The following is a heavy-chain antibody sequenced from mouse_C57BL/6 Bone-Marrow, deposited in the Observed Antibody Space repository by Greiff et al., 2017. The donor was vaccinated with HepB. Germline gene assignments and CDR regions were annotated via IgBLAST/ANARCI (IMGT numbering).Heavy chain of an antibody. CDR1: GFTFSDYY. V-gene: IGHV5-16*01. CDR2: INYDGSST. D-gene: IGHD2-10*02. CDR3: ARGLYGYWYFDV. Sequence: EVQLVESEGGLVQPGSSMKLSCTASGFTFSDYYMAWVRQVPEKGLEWVANINYDGSSTYYLDSLKSRFTISRDNAKNILYLQMSSLKSEDTATYYCARGLYGYWYFDVWGTGTTVTVSS. J-gene: IGHJ1*03.